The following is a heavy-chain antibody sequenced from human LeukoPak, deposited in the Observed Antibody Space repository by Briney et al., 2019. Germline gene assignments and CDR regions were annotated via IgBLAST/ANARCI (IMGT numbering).Heavy chain of an antibody. CDR2: TYYTGSA. CDR1: DVSITTSSYY. J-gene: IGHJ6*03. V-gene: IGHV4-39*01. Sequence: PSETLSLTCTVSDVSITTSSYYWAWLRQPPGKGLEWIVSTYYTGSAYYNPSLKSRVTMSVDTSKNMFTLRLSSVTATDTAVYYCASEGSQDTFYYMDVWGKGTTVTVSS. CDR3: ASEGSQDTFYYMDV.